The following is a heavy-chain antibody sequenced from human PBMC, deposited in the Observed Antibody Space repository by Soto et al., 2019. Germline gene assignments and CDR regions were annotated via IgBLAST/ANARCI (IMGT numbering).Heavy chain of an antibody. J-gene: IGHJ6*03. CDR3: ARDRGVAPPVAGNTHYYYYMDV. CDR2: ISAFNGNT. Sequence: QDLLLQSGAEVKKPGASVTVSCKASGYSFTNYGITWVRQAPGQGLEWMGWISAFNGNTHYAQKLQGRVTMTTDASTSTAYMELRSLRSDDTAVYYCARDRGVAPPVAGNTHYYYYMDVWGKGTTVTVSS. V-gene: IGHV1-18*01. D-gene: IGHD6-19*01. CDR1: GYSFTNYG.